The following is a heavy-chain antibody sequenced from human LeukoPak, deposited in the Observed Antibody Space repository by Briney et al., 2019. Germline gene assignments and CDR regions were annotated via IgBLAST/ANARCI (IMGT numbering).Heavy chain of an antibody. D-gene: IGHD3-3*01. Sequence: SQTLSLTCTVSGGSISSGGYYWSWIRQPPGKGLEWIGYIYHSGSTYYNPSLKSRVTISVDRSKNQFSLKLSSVTAADTAVYYCARGGITIFGVVITSLDYWGQGTLVTVSS. J-gene: IGHJ4*02. CDR3: ARGGITIFGVVITSLDY. CDR2: IYHSGST. V-gene: IGHV4-30-2*01. CDR1: GGSISSGGYY.